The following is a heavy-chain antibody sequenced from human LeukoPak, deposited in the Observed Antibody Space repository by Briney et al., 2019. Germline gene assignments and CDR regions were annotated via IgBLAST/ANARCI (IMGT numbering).Heavy chain of an antibody. Sequence: ASMKVSCKASEYIFTDYCIHWVRQAPGQGLEWMGWINPHSGGTNYAQNFQYRVTMTGDTSISTAYMELSRLISDDTAIYYCARGGDNYDILTQWGQGTLVTVSS. V-gene: IGHV1-2*02. CDR2: INPHSGGT. D-gene: IGHD3-9*01. CDR3: ARGGDNYDILTQ. J-gene: IGHJ4*02. CDR1: EYIFTDYC.